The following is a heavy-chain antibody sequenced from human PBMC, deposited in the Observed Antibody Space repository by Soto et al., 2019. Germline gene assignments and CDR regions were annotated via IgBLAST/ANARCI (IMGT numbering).Heavy chain of an antibody. CDR2: IIPIFGTA. CDR3: AAGCSGGSCYGYYYYGMDV. J-gene: IGHJ6*02. V-gene: IGHV1-69*06. D-gene: IGHD2-15*01. CDR1: GVTFSSYT. Sequence: SLKGSCKASGVTFSSYTISGVRQSPSQLLEWMGGIIPIFGTANYAQKFQGRVTITADKSTSIAYMELSSLRSEDTAVYYCAAGCSGGSCYGYYYYGMDVWGQGTTVTVSS.